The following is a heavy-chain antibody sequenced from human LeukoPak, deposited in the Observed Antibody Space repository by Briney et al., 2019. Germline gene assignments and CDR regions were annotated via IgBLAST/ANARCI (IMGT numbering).Heavy chain of an antibody. CDR3: ARSSTVTTRGYYYYGMDV. CDR2: IDWDDDK. V-gene: IGHV2-70*11. CDR1: GFSLSTSGVC. D-gene: IGHD4-17*01. J-gene: IGHJ6*02. Sequence: SGPTLVNPTQTLTLTCTFSGFSLSTSGVCVSWIRQPPGKALEWLARIDWDDDKYYSTSLKTRLTISKDTSKNQVVLTMTNMDPVDTATYYCARSSTVTTRGYYYYGMDVWGQGTTVTVSS.